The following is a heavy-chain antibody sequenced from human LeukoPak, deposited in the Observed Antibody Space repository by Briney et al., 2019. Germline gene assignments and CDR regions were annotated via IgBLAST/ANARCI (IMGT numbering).Heavy chain of an antibody. CDR1: GFTFSSYW. J-gene: IGHJ5*02. D-gene: IGHD3-3*01. Sequence: PGGSLRLSCAASGFTFSSYWMSWIRQAPGKGLEWVANIKQDGSVKNYVDSVKGRFTISRDNAKNSVYLEMNSLRAEDTAVYYCARGERRDFWSGYPFDPWGQGTLVTVSS. CDR3: ARGERRDFWSGYPFDP. CDR2: IKQDGSVK. V-gene: IGHV3-7*03.